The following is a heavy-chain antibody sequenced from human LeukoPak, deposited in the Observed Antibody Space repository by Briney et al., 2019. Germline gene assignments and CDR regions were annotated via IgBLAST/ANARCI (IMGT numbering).Heavy chain of an antibody. CDR3: ARDLDSSGRYFDY. J-gene: IGHJ4*02. CDR2: IYYSGST. V-gene: IGHV4-31*03. CDR1: GGSISGGGYY. Sequence: SQTLSLTCTVSGGSISGGGYYWSWIRQHPGKGLEWIGYIYYSGSTYYNPSLKSRVTISVDTSKNQFSLKLSSVTAADTAVYYCARDLDSSGRYFDYWGQGTLVTVSS. D-gene: IGHD3-22*01.